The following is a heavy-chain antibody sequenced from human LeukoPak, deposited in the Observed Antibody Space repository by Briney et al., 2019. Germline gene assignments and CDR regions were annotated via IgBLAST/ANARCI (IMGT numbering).Heavy chain of an antibody. J-gene: IGHJ4*02. CDR2: IYYSGST. Sequence: KSSETLFLTCTVSGGSIGSSSYYWGWIRQPPGKGLEWIGSIYYSGSTYYNPSLKSRVTISVDTSKNQFSLKLSSVTAADTAVYYCARHLGGPNIVATILFDYWGQETLVTVSS. D-gene: IGHD5-12*01. CDR3: ARHLGGPNIVATILFDY. CDR1: GGSIGSSSYY. V-gene: IGHV4-39*01.